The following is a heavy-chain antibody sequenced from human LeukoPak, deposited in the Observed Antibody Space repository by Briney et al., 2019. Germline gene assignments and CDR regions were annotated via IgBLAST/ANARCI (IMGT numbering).Heavy chain of an antibody. CDR2: IYTSGST. Sequence: SETLSLTCTVSGGSISSYYWSWIRQPAGKGLEWIGRIYTSGSTNYNPSLKSRVTMSVDTSKNQFSLKLSSVTAADTAVYYCAREARSSGSYSSDYWGQGTLVTVSS. CDR1: GGSISSYY. D-gene: IGHD1-26*01. J-gene: IGHJ4*02. V-gene: IGHV4-4*07. CDR3: AREARSSGSYSSDY.